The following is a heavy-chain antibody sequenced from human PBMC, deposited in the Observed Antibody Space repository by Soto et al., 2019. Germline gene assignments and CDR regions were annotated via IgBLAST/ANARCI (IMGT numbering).Heavy chain of an antibody. CDR2: IYYSGST. J-gene: IGHJ2*01. D-gene: IGHD7-27*01. CDR1: GGSISSYY. CDR3: ARRANWGPSFDL. V-gene: IGHV4-59*01. Sequence: SETLSLTCTVSGGSISSYYWSWIRQPPGKGLEWIGYIYYSGSTNYNPSLKSRVTISVDTSKNQFSLKLSSVTAADTAVYYCARRANWGPSFDLWGHGTLVTVS.